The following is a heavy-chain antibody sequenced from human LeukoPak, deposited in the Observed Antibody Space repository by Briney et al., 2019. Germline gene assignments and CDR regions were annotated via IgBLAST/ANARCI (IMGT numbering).Heavy chain of an antibody. CDR1: GFTFSSYG. V-gene: IGHV3-30*02. Sequence: PGGSLRLSCAASGFTFSSYGMHWVRQAPGKGLEWVAFIRYDGSNKYYADSVKGRFTISRDNSKNTLYLQMNSLRAEDTAVYYCAKTPEGCSGGSCYPDFDYWGQGTLVTVSS. CDR2: IRYDGSNK. J-gene: IGHJ4*02. D-gene: IGHD2-15*01. CDR3: AKTPEGCSGGSCYPDFDY.